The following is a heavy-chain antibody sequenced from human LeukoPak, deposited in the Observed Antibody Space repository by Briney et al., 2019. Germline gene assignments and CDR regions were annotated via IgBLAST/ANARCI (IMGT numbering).Heavy chain of an antibody. Sequence: GGSLRLSCTASGFTFSSYWMSWVRQAPGKGLEWVANIKQDGSEEYYVDSVKGRFTISRDNAKNSLYLQMNSLRAEDTAVYYCARGLGSRSGAGDYWGRGTLVTVSS. V-gene: IGHV3-7*01. CDR3: ARGLGSRSGAGDY. D-gene: IGHD6-6*01. J-gene: IGHJ4*02. CDR1: GFTFSSYW. CDR2: IKQDGSEE.